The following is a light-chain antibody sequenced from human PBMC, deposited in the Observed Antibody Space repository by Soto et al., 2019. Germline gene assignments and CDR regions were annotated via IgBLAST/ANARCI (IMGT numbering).Light chain of an antibody. J-gene: IGKJ1*01. CDR1: QDVAGD. Sequence: RVTTQSPATLSVSPGERVTLSCRASQDVAGDLAWYQQKPGQAPRLLIYRTSTSATNIPARFSGSGSGTEFTLTISSLPSEDFAVYYCQEYNGRSSFGQGTKVEIK. V-gene: IGKV3-15*01. CDR2: RTS. CDR3: QEYNGRSS.